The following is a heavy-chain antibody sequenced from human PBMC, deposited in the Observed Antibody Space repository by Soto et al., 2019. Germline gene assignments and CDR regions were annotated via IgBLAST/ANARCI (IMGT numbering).Heavy chain of an antibody. J-gene: IGHJ4*02. CDR2: INAGNGNT. D-gene: IGHD2-21*02. CDR1: GYTFTSYA. CDR3: ARSIVVVTALDY. Sequence: HVQLVQSGAEEKKPWASVKVSCKASGYTFTSYAMHWVRQSPGQRLEWMGWINAGNGNTKYSQNFQGRGTITRDTSASTAYMELSSLRSEDTAVYYCARSIVVVTALDYWGQGTLVTVSS. V-gene: IGHV1-3*05.